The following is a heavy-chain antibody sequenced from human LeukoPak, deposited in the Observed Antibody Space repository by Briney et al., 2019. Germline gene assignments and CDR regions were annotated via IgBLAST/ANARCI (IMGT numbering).Heavy chain of an antibody. CDR1: GFTVGSNF. D-gene: IGHD6-13*01. J-gene: IGHJ4*02. CDR2: LYSGGNT. CDR3: ARGWVFDY. V-gene: IGHV3-53*01. Sequence: PGGSLRLSCAASGFTVGSNFMSWVRQAPGKGLEWVSVLYSGGNTYYADSVKGRFTISRDNSKNTLYLQMNSLRAEDTAVYYCARGWVFDYWGQGTLVTVSS.